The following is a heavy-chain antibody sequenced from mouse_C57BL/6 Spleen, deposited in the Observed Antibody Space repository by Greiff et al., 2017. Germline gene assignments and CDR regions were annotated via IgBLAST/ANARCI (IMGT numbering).Heavy chain of an antibody. D-gene: IGHD2-3*01. CDR3: ARRDGYYSSAMDY. J-gene: IGHJ4*01. Sequence: QVQLQQPGAELLKPWPSVKLSCKASGYTFTSYWMHWVKLSPGQGLEWIGMIHPNSGSTNYNEQFKSKATLTVDKSSSTAYMQLSSLTAEDAAVYYCARRDGYYSSAMDYWGQGTSVTVSS. CDR2: IHPNSGST. CDR1: GYTFTSYW. V-gene: IGHV1-64*01.